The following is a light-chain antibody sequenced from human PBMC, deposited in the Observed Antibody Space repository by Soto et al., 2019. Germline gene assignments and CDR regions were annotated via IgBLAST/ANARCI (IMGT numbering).Light chain of an antibody. V-gene: IGLV3-27*01. CDR2: KDS. J-gene: IGLJ2*01. Sequence: SYELTQPSSVSVSPGQTARITCSGDVLAKKYARWFQQKPDQAPVVVIYKDSERPSGIPERFSGSSSGTTVTLTISGAQVEGEADYYCYSAADNNRVFGGGTKLTVL. CDR1: VLAKKY. CDR3: YSAADNNRV.